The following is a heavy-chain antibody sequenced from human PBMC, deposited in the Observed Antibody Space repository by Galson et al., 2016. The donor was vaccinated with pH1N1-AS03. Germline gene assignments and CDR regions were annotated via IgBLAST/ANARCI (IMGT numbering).Heavy chain of an antibody. Sequence: SLRLSCAASGFPFSTYWMHWVRQAPGEGLEWVSRINPDASSTNYAESVKGRFTVSRDNAKNTVYLQINSLRAEDTAVYYCVRDRELVRWGQGTLATVSS. D-gene: IGHD1-26*01. J-gene: IGHJ5*02. CDR1: GFPFSTYW. CDR2: INPDASST. V-gene: IGHV3-74*01. CDR3: VRDRELVR.